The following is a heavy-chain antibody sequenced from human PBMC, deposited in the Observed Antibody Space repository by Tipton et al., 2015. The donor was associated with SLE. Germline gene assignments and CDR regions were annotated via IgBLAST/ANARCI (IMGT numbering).Heavy chain of an antibody. D-gene: IGHD4-17*01. V-gene: IGHV4-61*09. J-gene: IGHJ4*02. CDR1: GGSISSGSYY. Sequence: TLSLTCTVSGGSISSGSYYWSWIRQPAGKGLEWIGHIYSSGNTNYNPSLKSRVTISVDTSKNQFSLKLSSVTAADTAVYYCARDRTTVTTLSYFDYWGQGTLVTVSS. CDR3: ARDRTTVTTLSYFDY. CDR2: IYSSGNT.